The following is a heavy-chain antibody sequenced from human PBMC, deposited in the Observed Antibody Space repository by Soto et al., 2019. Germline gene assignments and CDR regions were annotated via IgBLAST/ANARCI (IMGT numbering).Heavy chain of an antibody. V-gene: IGHV4-38-2*02. CDR2: IYHSGST. J-gene: IGHJ1*01. D-gene: IGHD6-19*01. CDR1: GYSISSGYY. Sequence: SETLSLTCTVSGYSISSGYYWGWIRQPPGKGLEWIGSIYHSGSTYYNPSLKSRVTISVDTSKNQFSLTLSSVTAADTAVYYCASRVGAYRAGYSSGWEYFQHWGQGTLVTVSS. CDR3: ASRVGAYRAGYSSGWEYFQH.